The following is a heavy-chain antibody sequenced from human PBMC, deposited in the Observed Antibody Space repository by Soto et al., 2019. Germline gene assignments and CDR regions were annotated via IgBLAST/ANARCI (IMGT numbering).Heavy chain of an antibody. D-gene: IGHD5-12*01. CDR1: GFTFSSYD. CDR2: IGTAGDT. CDR3: ARDSGRGYADC. V-gene: IGHV3-13*01. J-gene: IGHJ4*02. Sequence: EVQLVESGGGLVQPGGSLRLSCAASGFTFSSYDMHWVRQATGKGLEWVSAIGTAGDTYYPGSVKGRFTISRENAKNYLYLQMNSLRAGDTAVYYCARDSGRGYADCWGQGTLVTVSS.